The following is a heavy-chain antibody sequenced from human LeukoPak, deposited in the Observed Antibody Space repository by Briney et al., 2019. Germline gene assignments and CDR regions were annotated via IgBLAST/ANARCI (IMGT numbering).Heavy chain of an antibody. CDR1: GGSISSAAYY. D-gene: IGHD6-13*01. V-gene: IGHV4-39*01. Sequence: SETLSLTCTVSGGSISSAAYYWGWVRQPPGKGVDWIGSIYYTGTTYYSPSLQTRATLSFDTSKNQFSLKLTSVTAADTAVYFCARRPIAAGNNWFDPWGQGALVTVSS. CDR3: ARRPIAAGNNWFDP. J-gene: IGHJ5*02. CDR2: IYYTGTT.